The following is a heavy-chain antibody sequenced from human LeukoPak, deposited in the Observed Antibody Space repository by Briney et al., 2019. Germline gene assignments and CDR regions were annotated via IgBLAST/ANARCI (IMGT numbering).Heavy chain of an antibody. V-gene: IGHV1-2*02. CDR2: INPNSGGT. Sequence: ASVKVSCKASGYTFTSYYMHWVRQAPGQGLEWMGWINPNSGGTNYAQKFQGRVTMTRDTSISTAYMELSRLRSDDTAVYYCARDRRSFVGATPYFDYWGQGTLVTVSS. J-gene: IGHJ4*02. CDR1: GYTFTSYY. CDR3: ARDRRSFVGATPYFDY. D-gene: IGHD1-26*01.